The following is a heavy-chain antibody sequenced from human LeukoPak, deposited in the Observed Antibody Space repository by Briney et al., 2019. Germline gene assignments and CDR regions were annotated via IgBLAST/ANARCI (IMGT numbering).Heavy chain of an antibody. Sequence: ASVKVSCKASGYSFTSYYMHWVRQAPGQGLEWMGIINPNNGSTSYAQKFQGRVTMTRDTSTRTVYMELSSLRSEDTAVYYCARDPYCSGASCYGQIYFDYWGQGTLVTVSS. V-gene: IGHV1-46*01. J-gene: IGHJ4*02. CDR3: ARDPYCSGASCYGQIYFDY. D-gene: IGHD2-15*01. CDR2: INPNNGST. CDR1: GYSFTSYY.